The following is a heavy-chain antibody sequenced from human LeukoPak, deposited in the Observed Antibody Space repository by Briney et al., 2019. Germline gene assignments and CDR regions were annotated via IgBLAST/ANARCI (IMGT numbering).Heavy chain of an antibody. CDR1: GGSISSYY. CDR3: ARGKPITMVRGVSREFDY. D-gene: IGHD3-10*01. V-gene: IGHV4-4*07. J-gene: IGHJ4*02. Sequence: PSETLSLTCTVSGGSISSYYWSWIRQPAGKGLEWIGRIYYSGSTNYNPSLKSRVTISVDTSKNQFSLKLSSVTAADTAVYYCARGKPITMVRGVSREFDYWGQGTLVTVSS. CDR2: IYYSGST.